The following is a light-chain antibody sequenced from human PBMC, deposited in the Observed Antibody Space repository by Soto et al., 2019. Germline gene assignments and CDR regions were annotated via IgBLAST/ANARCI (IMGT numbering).Light chain of an antibody. CDR2: GAS. CDR3: QQYNNYPYT. Sequence: DMPVTQSPSTLSASVGDRVTITCRTSQRITNWLAWYQQKPGKAPKLLIYGASTSETGAPSRFSGSGSGTEFTLTISSLQPDDFATYFCQQYNNYPYTSGQGTKLEIK. CDR1: QRITNW. V-gene: IGKV1-5*01. J-gene: IGKJ2*01.